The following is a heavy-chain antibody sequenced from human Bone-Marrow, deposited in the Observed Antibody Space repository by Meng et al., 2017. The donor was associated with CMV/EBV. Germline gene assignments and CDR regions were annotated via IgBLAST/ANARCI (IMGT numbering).Heavy chain of an antibody. D-gene: IGHD2-21*01. CDR2: ISNDGSNT. CDR1: GFTFSRYW. Sequence: GESLKISCAASGFTFSRYWMHWVRQAPGKGLVWVSRISNDGSNTTYADSVKGRFTISRDNAENPLYLQMNSLRAEDTAVYYCARVAYCGGDCYYYFDSWGQGTLVTVSS. V-gene: IGHV3-74*01. J-gene: IGHJ4*02. CDR3: ARVAYCGGDCYYYFDS.